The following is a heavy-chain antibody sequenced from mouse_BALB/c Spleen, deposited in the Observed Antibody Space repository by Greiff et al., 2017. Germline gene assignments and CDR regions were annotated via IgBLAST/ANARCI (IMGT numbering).Heavy chain of an antibody. CDR2: ISSGGST. CDR1: GFTFSSYA. Sequence: EVQLVESGGGLVKPGGSLKLSCAASGFTFSSYAMSWVRQTPEKRLEWVASISSGGSTYYPDSVKGRFTISRDNARNILYLQMSSLRSEDTAMYYCARAYGSSSWFAYWGQGTLVTVSA. D-gene: IGHD1-1*01. V-gene: IGHV5-6-5*01. CDR3: ARAYGSSSWFAY. J-gene: IGHJ3*01.